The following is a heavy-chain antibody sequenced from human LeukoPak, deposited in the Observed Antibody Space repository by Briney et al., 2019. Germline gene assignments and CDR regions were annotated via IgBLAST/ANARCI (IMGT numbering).Heavy chain of an antibody. CDR1: AFTFSSYS. Sequence: GGSLRLSCAASAFTFSSYSMNWVRQAPGKGLEWVSSISSSSSYIYYADSVKGRFTISRDNSKNSLYLQMSSLTAADTAVYYCAKDRSIGAYYTFDHWGQGTLVTVSS. V-gene: IGHV3-21*04. CDR2: ISSSSSYI. CDR3: AKDRSIGAYYTFDH. D-gene: IGHD1-26*01. J-gene: IGHJ4*02.